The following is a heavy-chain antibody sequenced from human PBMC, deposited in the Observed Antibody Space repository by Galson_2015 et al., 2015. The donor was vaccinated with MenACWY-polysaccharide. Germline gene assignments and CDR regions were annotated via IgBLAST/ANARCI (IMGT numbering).Heavy chain of an antibody. CDR2: IDSSGDFT. CDR1: GFAFGSYT. D-gene: IGHD6-19*01. CDR3: AKEGYTSAWTKSFDI. V-gene: IGHV3-23*01. J-gene: IGHJ3*02. Sequence: SLRLSCAASGFAFGSYTLIWVRQAPGKGLEWVSIIDSSGDFTYYADSVKGRFTISRDNSKNTLYLQMNSLRAEETALYYCAKEGYTSAWTKSFDIWGPGTMVTVSS.